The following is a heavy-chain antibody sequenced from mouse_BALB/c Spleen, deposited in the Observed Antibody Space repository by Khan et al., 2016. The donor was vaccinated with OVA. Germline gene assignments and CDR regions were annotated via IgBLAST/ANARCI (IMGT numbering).Heavy chain of an antibody. CDR1: GYTFTNYG. Sequence: QIQLVQSGPELKKPGETVKISCKASGYTFTNYGMNWVKQAPGKGLKWMGWINTYTGEPTYADDLKGRFVFSLETSASTAYLQISNLKNEDMTTXFCARISSYWYSDVWGAGTTVTVSS. CDR3: ARISSYWYSDV. J-gene: IGHJ1*01. CDR2: INTYTGEP. V-gene: IGHV9-1*02. D-gene: IGHD6-2*01.